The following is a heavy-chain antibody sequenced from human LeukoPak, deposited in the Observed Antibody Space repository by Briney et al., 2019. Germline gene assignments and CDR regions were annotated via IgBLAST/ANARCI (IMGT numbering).Heavy chain of an antibody. D-gene: IGHD3-22*01. V-gene: IGHV3-74*01. Sequence: GGSLRLSCAASGFTFSSYWMHWVRQAPGKGLVWVSRINSDGSSTTYADSVKGRFTISRDNAKNTLYLQMNSLRAEDAAVYYCARAPYYYDTSGFLIWGQGTMVTVSS. CDR1: GFTFSSYW. CDR3: ARAPYYYDTSGFLI. J-gene: IGHJ3*02. CDR2: INSDGSST.